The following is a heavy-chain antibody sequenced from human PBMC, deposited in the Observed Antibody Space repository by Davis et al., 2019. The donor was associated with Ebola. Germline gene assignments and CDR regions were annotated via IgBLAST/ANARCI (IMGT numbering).Heavy chain of an antibody. D-gene: IGHD3-22*01. CDR2: ISGSGGST. Sequence: GGSLRLSCAASGFTFSSYAMSWVRQAPGKGLEWVSAISGSGGSTYYADSVKGRFTISRDNSKNTLYLQMNSLRAEDTAVYYCAVTYYYDSSGYYPYRFDYWGQGTLVTVSS. J-gene: IGHJ4*02. CDR1: GFTFSSYA. V-gene: IGHV3-23*01. CDR3: AVTYYYDSSGYYPYRFDY.